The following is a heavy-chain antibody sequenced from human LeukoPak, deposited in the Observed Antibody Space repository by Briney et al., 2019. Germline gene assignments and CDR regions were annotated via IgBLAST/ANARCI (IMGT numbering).Heavy chain of an antibody. CDR3: AKDGGV. CDR2: ISYHGSSQ. J-gene: IGHJ6*02. Sequence: GGSLRLSCAASGFTITSYAMHWVRQAPGKGLEWVAVISYHGSSQYYADSVKGRFTISRDNSKNTLYLQMNSLRTEDTAVYYCAKDGGVWGQGTTVTVSS. D-gene: IGHD3-3*01. CDR1: GFTITSYA. V-gene: IGHV3-30-3*01.